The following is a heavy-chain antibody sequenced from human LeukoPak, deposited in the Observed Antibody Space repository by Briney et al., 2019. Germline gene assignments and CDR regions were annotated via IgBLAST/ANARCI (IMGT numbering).Heavy chain of an antibody. CDR2: ISGSGGST. J-gene: IGHJ4*02. V-gene: IGHV3-23*01. CDR3: ARDDYVWGSYRRFDY. CDR1: GGSISCSSYY. Sequence: ETLSLTCTVSGGSISCSSYYWGWIRQPPGKGLEWVSSISGSGGSTYYADSVKGRFTISRDNAKNSLYLQMNSLRAEDTAVYYCARDDYVWGSYRRFDYWGQGTLVTVSS. D-gene: IGHD3-16*02.